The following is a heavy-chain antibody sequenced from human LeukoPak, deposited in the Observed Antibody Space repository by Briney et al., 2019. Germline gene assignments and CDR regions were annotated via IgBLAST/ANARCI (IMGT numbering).Heavy chain of an antibody. CDR1: GFTFSSYG. CDR3: AKDYLDGDYVGWYFQH. Sequence: GGSLRLPCAASGFTFSSYGMHWVRQAPGKGLEWVAVISYDGSNKYYADSVKGRFTISRDNSKNTLYLQMNSLRAEDTAVYYCAKDYLDGDYVGWYFQHWGQGTLVTVSS. V-gene: IGHV3-30*18. CDR2: ISYDGSNK. J-gene: IGHJ1*01. D-gene: IGHD4-17*01.